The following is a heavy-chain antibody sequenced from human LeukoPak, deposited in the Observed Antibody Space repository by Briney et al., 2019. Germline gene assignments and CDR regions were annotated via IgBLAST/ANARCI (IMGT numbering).Heavy chain of an antibody. V-gene: IGHV3-30-3*01. CDR1: GFTFSSYA. D-gene: IGHD2-2*01. Sequence: GALRLSCAASGFTFSSYAMHWVRQAPGKGLEWVAVISYDGSNKYYTDSVKGRFTISRDNSKNTLYLQMNSLRAEDTAVYYCARDRSWDCSSTSCGNFDYWGQGTLVTVSS. J-gene: IGHJ4*02. CDR2: ISYDGSNK. CDR3: ARDRSWDCSSTSCGNFDY.